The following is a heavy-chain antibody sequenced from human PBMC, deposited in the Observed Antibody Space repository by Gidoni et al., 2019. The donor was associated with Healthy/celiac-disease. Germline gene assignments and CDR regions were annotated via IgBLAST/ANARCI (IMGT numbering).Heavy chain of an antibody. Sequence: QVQLVASGGGVVQPGRSLRLSCAASGFTVSSYAMNWVSQAPGKGLGWVEVISYDGSNKYYADSVKVRFTITRDNSKNTLYLQMNSLRAEDTAVYYCARDPRYYYDSSGSFDYWGQGTLVTVSS. CDR1: GFTVSSYA. V-gene: IGHV3-30*01. D-gene: IGHD3-22*01. CDR3: ARDPRYYYDSSGSFDY. CDR2: ISYDGSNK. J-gene: IGHJ4*02.